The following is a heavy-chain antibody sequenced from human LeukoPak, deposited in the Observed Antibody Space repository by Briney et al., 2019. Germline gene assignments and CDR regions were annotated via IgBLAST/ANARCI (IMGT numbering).Heavy chain of an antibody. CDR1: GYSFTTYW. V-gene: IGHV5-51*01. CDR2: IYPGDSET. J-gene: IGHJ4*02. D-gene: IGHD2-2*01. Sequence: GASLKISCKGSGYSFTTYWIGWVRQMPGKGLEWMGIIYPGDSETRYSPSFQGQATISVDKSISTAYLQWSNLKASDSAVYYCARQYCSISRCYYVDYWGQGTLVTVSS. CDR3: ARQYCSISRCYYVDY.